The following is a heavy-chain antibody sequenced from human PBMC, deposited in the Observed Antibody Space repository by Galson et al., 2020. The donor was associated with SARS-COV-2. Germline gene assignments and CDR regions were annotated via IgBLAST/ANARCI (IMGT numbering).Heavy chain of an antibody. Sequence: SETLSLTCTVSGGSISSYYWNWLRQSPGKGLEWIGYIYYSVSPNYNPSLKSRVTISVDTSQNQFSLKLSSVTAADTAVYYCARARPTDTSGYYGYFDYWGQGALVTVSS. D-gene: IGHD3-22*01. V-gene: IGHV4-59*01. CDR2: IYYSVSP. CDR1: GGSISSYY. CDR3: ARARPTDTSGYYGYFDY. J-gene: IGHJ4*02.